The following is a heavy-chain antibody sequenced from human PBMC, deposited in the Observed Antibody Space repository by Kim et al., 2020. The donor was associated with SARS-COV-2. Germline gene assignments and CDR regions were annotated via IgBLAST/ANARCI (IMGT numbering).Heavy chain of an antibody. D-gene: IGHD2-2*01. V-gene: IGHV3-33*01. CDR2: IWYDGSNK. Sequence: GGSLRLSCAASGFTFSSYGMHWVRQAPGKGLEWVAVIWYDGSNKYYADSVKGRFTISRDNSKNTLYLQMNSLRAEDTAVYYCARDSIVVVPAAMEYYYYYYYGMDVWGQGTTVTVSS. CDR1: GFTFSSYG. CDR3: ARDSIVVVPAAMEYYYYYYYGMDV. J-gene: IGHJ6*02.